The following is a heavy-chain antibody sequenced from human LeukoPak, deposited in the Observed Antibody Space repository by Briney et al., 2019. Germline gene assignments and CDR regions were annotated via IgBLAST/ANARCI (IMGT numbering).Heavy chain of an antibody. Sequence: GGSLRLSCAASGLTVSGNFMSWVRQAPGKGPDWVSVIYSGGSTYYADSVKGRFTISRDNSKNTLDPLMNSLRAEDTAVYYCARVVYSGGYSQGFDIWGQGTMVTVSS. V-gene: IGHV3-66*01. CDR1: GLTVSGNF. J-gene: IGHJ3*02. D-gene: IGHD3-22*01. CDR3: ARVVYSGGYSQGFDI. CDR2: IYSGGST.